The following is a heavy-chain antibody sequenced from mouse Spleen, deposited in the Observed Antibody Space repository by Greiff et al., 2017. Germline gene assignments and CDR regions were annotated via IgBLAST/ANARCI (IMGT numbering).Heavy chain of an antibody. CDR3: APLYYDYDGFAY. V-gene: IGHV14-3*01. J-gene: IGHJ3*01. Sequence: EVQLVESVAELVRPGASVKLSCTASGFSIKNTYMHWVKQRPEQGLEWIGRIAPANGNTKYAPKFQGKATITADTSSNTAYLQLSSLTSEDTAIYYCAPLYYDYDGFAYWGQGTLVTVSA. D-gene: IGHD2-4*01. CDR1: GFSIKNTY. CDR2: IAPANGNT.